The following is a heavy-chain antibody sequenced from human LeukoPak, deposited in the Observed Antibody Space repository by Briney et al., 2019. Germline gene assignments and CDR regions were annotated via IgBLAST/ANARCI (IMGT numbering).Heavy chain of an antibody. CDR1: GFTFSSYS. V-gene: IGHV3-21*01. J-gene: IGHJ5*02. CDR3: ARAPYSCSWYNWFDP. Sequence: PGGSLRLSCAASGFTFSSYSMNWVRQAPGKGLEWVSSISSSSSYIYYADSVKGRFTISRDNAKNSLYLQMNSLRAEDTAVYYCARAPYSCSWYNWFDPWGQGTLVTVSS. CDR2: ISSSSSYI. D-gene: IGHD6-13*01.